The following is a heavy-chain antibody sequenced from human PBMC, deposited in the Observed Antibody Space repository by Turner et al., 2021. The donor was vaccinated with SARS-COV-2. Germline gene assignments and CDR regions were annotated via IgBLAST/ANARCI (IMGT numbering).Heavy chain of an antibody. V-gene: IGHV4-39*01. CDR2: IHHLGST. J-gene: IGHJ5*01. CDR3: TRSGNSQTRDNWFGP. Sequence: QLQLQESGPGLVKPSETLSLTCTVSGGSIYSSSYYWGWIRQPPGKGLEWIGSIHHLGSTYYSPSFKSRVSMSVDLSRSQFSLTLSGLSAGDTAVYFCTRSGNSQTRDNWFGPWGQGIRVTVSS. CDR1: GGSIYSSSYY. D-gene: IGHD1-1*01.